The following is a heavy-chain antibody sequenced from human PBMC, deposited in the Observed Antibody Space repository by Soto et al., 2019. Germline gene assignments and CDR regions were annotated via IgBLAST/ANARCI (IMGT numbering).Heavy chain of an antibody. V-gene: IGHV3-30-3*01. CDR1: GFTFSSYA. J-gene: IGHJ6*02. CDR2: ISYDGSNK. Sequence: SLRLSCAASGFTFSSYAMHWVRQAPGKGLEWVAVISYDGSNKYYADSVKGRFTISRDNSKNTLYLQMNSLRAEDTAVYYCACGQQLGTGYYYGMDVWGQGTTVTVSS. CDR3: ACGQQLGTGYYYGMDV. D-gene: IGHD6-13*01.